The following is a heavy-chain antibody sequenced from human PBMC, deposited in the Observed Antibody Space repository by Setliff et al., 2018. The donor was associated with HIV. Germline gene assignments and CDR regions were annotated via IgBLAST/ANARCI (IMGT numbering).Heavy chain of an antibody. V-gene: IGHV4-34*12. Sequence: SETLSLRLSCAASGFTFSDYYMSWIRQPPGKVLDWIGSIFYSGRTTYNPSLRSRVTISVDTSKNQFSLSLTSVTAADTAVYFCARRGRTGNSYVLHWFDPWGQGTLVTVSS. CDR3: ARRGRTGNSYVLHWFDP. CDR1: GFTFSDYY. D-gene: IGHD5-18*01. J-gene: IGHJ5*02. CDR2: IFYSGRT.